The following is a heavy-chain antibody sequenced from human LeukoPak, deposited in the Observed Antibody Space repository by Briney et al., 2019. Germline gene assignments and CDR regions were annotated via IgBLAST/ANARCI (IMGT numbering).Heavy chain of an antibody. D-gene: IGHD1-14*01. CDR1: GGSFSGYY. CDR3: ASGPGFDY. V-gene: IGHV4-34*01. CDR2: INHSGST. Sequence: SETLSLTCAVYGGSFSGYYWSWIRQPPGKGLEWIGEINHSGSTNYNPSLKSRVTISVDTSKNQFSLKLSSVTAADTAVYYCASGPGFDYWGQGTLVTVSS. J-gene: IGHJ4*02.